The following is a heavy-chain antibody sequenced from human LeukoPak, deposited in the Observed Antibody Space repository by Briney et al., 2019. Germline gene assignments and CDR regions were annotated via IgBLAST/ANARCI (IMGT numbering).Heavy chain of an antibody. D-gene: IGHD4-17*01. CDR2: FDPEDDDT. J-gene: IGHJ3*02. CDR3: ARGGDYVDDAFDI. Sequence: GASVKVSCKVAGYTLTEISMHWVRQAPGKGLEWMGGFDPEDDDTFYAQKFQGRVTMTEDTSTDTAYMELSSLRSEDTAVYYCARGGDYVDDAFDIWGQGTMVTVSS. CDR1: GYTLTEIS. V-gene: IGHV1-24*01.